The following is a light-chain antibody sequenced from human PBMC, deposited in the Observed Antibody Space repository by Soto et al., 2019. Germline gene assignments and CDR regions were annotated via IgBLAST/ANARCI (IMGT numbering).Light chain of an antibody. J-gene: IGKJ1*01. CDR1: QGVRDW. Sequence: DIQRTQSPSSVSASVGDRVTIPCRSSQGVRDWVAWYQQKPGKAPKLLFSTTSTLEDGVPSRFSGSASGTEFTLTISSLQPEDFATYYCQQANSFPPTTFGQGTKVDIK. V-gene: IGKV1-12*01. CDR3: QQANSFPPTT. CDR2: TTS.